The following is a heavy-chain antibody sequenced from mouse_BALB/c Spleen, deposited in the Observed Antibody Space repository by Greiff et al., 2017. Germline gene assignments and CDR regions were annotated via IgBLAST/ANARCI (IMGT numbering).Heavy chain of an antibody. CDR2: INPYNGDT. Sequence: EVQLQQSGPELVKPGASVKISCKASGYSFTGYFMNWVMQSHGKSLEWIGRINPYNGDTFYNQKFKGKATLTVDKSSSTAHMELRSLASEDSAVYYCARSRGRYDDAMDYWGQGTSVTVSS. CDR3: ARSRGRYDDAMDY. CDR1: GYSFTGYF. V-gene: IGHV1-20*02. D-gene: IGHD2-14*01. J-gene: IGHJ4*01.